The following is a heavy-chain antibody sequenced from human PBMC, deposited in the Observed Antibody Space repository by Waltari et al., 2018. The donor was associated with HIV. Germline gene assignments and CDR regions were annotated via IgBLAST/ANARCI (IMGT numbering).Heavy chain of an antibody. CDR3: ARDLAWDTAMVYAPNYFDY. CDR1: GGSISSSSYY. CDR2: IYYSGRT. J-gene: IGHJ4*02. V-gene: IGHV4-39*07. Sequence: QLQLQESGPGLVKPSETLSLTCTVSGGSISSSSYYWGWIRQPPGKGLEWLGSIYYSGRTYYNPSLKSRVTISVDTSKNQFSLKLSSVTAADTAVYYCARDLAWDTAMVYAPNYFDYWGQGTLVTVSS. D-gene: IGHD5-18*01.